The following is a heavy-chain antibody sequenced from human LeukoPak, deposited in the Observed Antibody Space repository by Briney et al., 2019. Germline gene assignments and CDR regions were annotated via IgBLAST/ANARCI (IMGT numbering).Heavy chain of an antibody. CDR2: IWYDGSNK. CDR3: ARDLYNWNSYYFDY. Sequence: PGGSLRLSCAASGFTFSSYGMHWVRQAPGKGLEWVAVIWYDGSNKYYADSVKGRFTISRDNSKNKLYLQMNSLRAEDTAVYYCARDLYNWNSYYFDYWGQGTLVTVSS. CDR1: GFTFSSYG. D-gene: IGHD1-7*01. J-gene: IGHJ4*02. V-gene: IGHV3-33*01.